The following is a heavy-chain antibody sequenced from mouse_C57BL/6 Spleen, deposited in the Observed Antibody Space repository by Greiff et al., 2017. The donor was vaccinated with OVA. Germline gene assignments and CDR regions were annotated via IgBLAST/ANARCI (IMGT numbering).Heavy chain of an antibody. D-gene: IGHD2-4*01. J-gene: IGHJ3*01. CDR2: ISSGSSTI. CDR3: ARIYYDYDGFAY. Sequence: EVQLVESGGGLVKPGGSLKLSCAASGFTFSDYGMHWVRQAPEKGLEWVAYISSGSSTIYYADTVKGRFTISRDKAKNTLFLQMTSLRSEDTAMYYCARIYYDYDGFAYWGQGTLVTVSA. CDR1: GFTFSDYG. V-gene: IGHV5-17*01.